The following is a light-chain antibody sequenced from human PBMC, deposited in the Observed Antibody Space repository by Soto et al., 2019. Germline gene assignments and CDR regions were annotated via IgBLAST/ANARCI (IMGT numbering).Light chain of an antibody. J-gene: IGLJ3*02. CDR1: SSDVGGYDY. V-gene: IGLV2-14*03. CDR3: SSYTTTSTLV. Sequence: QSALTQPASVSGSPGQSITISCSGTSSDVGGYDYVSWYQQHPGKAPKVMIYDVSSRPSGVSNRFSGAKSGNTASLTISGLQAEDEAHYYCSSYTTTSTLVFGGGTKLTVL. CDR2: DVS.